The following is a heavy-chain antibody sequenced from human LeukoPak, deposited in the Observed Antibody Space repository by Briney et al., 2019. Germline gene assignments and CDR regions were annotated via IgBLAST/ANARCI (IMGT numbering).Heavy chain of an antibody. CDR3: ARTRITIFGVVLKRYDWFDP. V-gene: IGHV4-30-4*08. CDR2: IYYSGST. Sequence: SETLSLTCTVSGGSISSGDYYWSWIRQPPGKGLERIGYIYYSGSTYYNPSPESRVTISVDTSKNQFSLKLSSVTAADTAVYYCARTRITIFGVVLKRYDWFDPWGQGTLVTVSS. CDR1: GGSISSGDYY. J-gene: IGHJ5*02. D-gene: IGHD3-3*01.